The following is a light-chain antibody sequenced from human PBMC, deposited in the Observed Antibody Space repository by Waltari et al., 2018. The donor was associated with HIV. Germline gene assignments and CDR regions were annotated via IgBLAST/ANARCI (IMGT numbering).Light chain of an antibody. V-gene: IGKV3-20*01. Sequence: ELVLTQSPGTLSLSPGERATLSCRASQSVRSSNLAWYQQKPGQAPRLLIYGASNRATGIPDRFSGSGSGTDSTLTISRLEPEDFAVYYCQQYGSSRRWTFGQGTKVEIK. CDR2: GAS. J-gene: IGKJ1*01. CDR1: QSVRSSN. CDR3: QQYGSSRRWT.